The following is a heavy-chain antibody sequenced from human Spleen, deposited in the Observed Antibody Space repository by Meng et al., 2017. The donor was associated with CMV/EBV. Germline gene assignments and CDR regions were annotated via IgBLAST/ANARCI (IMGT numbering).Heavy chain of an antibody. CDR3: AGRYSTRGDY. D-gene: IGHD5-12*01. J-gene: IGHJ4*02. CDR1: AYTLTGYY. Sequence: SVKVSCKAFAYTLTGYYIHWVRQAPGQGLEWMGGIIPIFGTANYAQKFQGRVTITTDESTSTAYMELSSLRSEDTAVYYCAGRYSTRGDYWGQGTLVTVSS. V-gene: IGHV1-69*05. CDR2: IIPIFGTA.